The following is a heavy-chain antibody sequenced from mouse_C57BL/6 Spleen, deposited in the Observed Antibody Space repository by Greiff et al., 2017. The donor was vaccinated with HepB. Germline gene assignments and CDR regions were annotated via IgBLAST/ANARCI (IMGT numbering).Heavy chain of an antibody. CDR1: GFSLTSYG. CDR3: ANEVDYAMDY. V-gene: IGHV2-4*01. D-gene: IGHD1-1*02. CDR2: IWSGGST. Sequence: VMLVESGPGLVQPSQSLSITCTVSGFSLTSYGVHWVRQPPGKGLEWLGVIWSGGSTDYNAAFISRLSISKDNSKSQVFCKMNSLQADDTAIYYCANEVDYAMDYWGQGTSVTVSS. J-gene: IGHJ4*01.